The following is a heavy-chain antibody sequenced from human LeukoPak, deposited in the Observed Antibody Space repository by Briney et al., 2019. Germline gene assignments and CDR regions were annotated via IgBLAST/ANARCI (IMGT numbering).Heavy chain of an antibody. CDR1: GFTFSSSA. CDR2: ISDTGRLS. CDR3: AKMLATVVAPSDY. J-gene: IGHJ4*02. Sequence: GGSLRLSCAASGFTFSSSAMSWVRQAPGKGLEWVAAISDTGRLSYCADSVNGRFTISRDNSKNTLYLQMNSLRAEDTAVYYCAKMLATVVAPSDYWGQGTLVTVSS. D-gene: IGHD4-23*01. V-gene: IGHV3-23*01.